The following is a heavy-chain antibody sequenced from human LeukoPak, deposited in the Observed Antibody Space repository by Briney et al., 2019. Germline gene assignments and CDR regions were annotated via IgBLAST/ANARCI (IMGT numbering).Heavy chain of an antibody. CDR2: IYYSGSA. D-gene: IGHD3-22*01. CDR3: ERGGDYYDSSINY. J-gene: IGHJ4*02. V-gene: IGHV4-59*01. Sequence: SETLSLTCTVSGGSISSYCWSWIRQPPGKGLEWIGYIYYSGSANYNPSLKSRVTISVDTSKNQFSLKLSSVTAADTAVYYCERGGDYYDSSINYWGQGTLVTVSS. CDR1: GGSISSYC.